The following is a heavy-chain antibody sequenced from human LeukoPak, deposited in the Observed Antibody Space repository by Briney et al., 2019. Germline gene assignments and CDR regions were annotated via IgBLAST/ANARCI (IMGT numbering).Heavy chain of an antibody. J-gene: IGHJ3*02. CDR2: ISGSGGWE. CDR3: AKDPNGDYIGAFDI. Sequence: GGSLRLSCAASGLTFSSYAMMWLRQAPGKGLEWVSAISGSGGWELYADSVKGRFTISRDNSKNTLYLQMSSLRAEDTAVYYCAKDPNGDYIGAFDIWGQGTMVTVSS. V-gene: IGHV3-23*01. CDR1: GLTFSSYA. D-gene: IGHD4-17*01.